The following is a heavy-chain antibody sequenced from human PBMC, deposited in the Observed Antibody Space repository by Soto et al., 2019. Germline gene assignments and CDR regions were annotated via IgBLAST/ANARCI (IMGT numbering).Heavy chain of an antibody. CDR3: GEDRGGTTENSFDF. CDR2: ISYDGSNK. Sequence: QVQLVESGGGVVQPGRSLRLSCAASGFTFSSYGMHWVRQAPGTGLEWVAVISYDGSNKNYADSVKGRFTISRDSSKNTLYLQMNSLRAEDTAVYYWGEDRGGTTENSFDFWVQGALVTVSS. J-gene: IGHJ4*02. CDR1: GFTFSSYG. V-gene: IGHV3-30*18. D-gene: IGHD4-17*01.